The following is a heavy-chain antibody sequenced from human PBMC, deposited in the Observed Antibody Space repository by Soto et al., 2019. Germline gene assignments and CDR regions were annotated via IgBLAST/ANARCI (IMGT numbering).Heavy chain of an antibody. D-gene: IGHD3-22*01. J-gene: IGHJ4*02. CDR3: ARYYDSSGYYSALDY. CDR1: GGTFSSYA. V-gene: IGHV1-69*01. CDR2: IIPIFGTA. Sequence: QVQLVQSGAEVKKPGSSVKVSCKASGGTFSSYAISWVRQAPGQGREWMGGIIPIFGTANYAQKFQGRVTITADESTSTAYMELSSLISEDTAVYYGARYYDSSGYYSALDYWCQGTLVTVSS.